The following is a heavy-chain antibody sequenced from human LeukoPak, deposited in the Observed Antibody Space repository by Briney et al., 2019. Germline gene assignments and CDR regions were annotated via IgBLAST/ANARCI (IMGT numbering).Heavy chain of an antibody. CDR2: ISYDGSNK. CDR1: GFTFSSYG. CDR3: AKDWAIYDSSGYYLIYYFDY. V-gene: IGHV3-30*18. J-gene: IGHJ4*02. Sequence: GGSLRLSCAASGFTFSSYGMHWVRQAPGKGLEWVAVISYDGSNKYYADSVKGRFTISRDNSKNTLYLQMNSLRAQDTAVYYSAKDWAIYDSSGYYLIYYFDYWGQGTLVTVSS. D-gene: IGHD3-22*01.